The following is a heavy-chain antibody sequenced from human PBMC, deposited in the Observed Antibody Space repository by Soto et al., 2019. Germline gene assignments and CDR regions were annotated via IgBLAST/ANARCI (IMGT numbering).Heavy chain of an antibody. J-gene: IGHJ4*02. CDR2: IQQDGRDK. Sequence: EVQLVESGGGLVQPGGSLRLSCAASGVTFRNYWMSWVRQAPGKGLEWVANIQQDGRDKYYVDSVRGRFTISRDNARNSLYLQMNSLRAEDTAVYYCARGVDDYADYRFDYWGQGTLVTVSS. CDR3: ARGVDDYADYRFDY. CDR1: GVTFRNYW. D-gene: IGHD4-17*01. V-gene: IGHV3-7*01.